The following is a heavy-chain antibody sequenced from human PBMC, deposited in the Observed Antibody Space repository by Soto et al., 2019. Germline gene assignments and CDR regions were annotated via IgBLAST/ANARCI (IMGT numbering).Heavy chain of an antibody. CDR2: ISSNGVGT. J-gene: IGHJ6*03. CDR3: ARRARPDFYYMDV. V-gene: IGHV3-64*01. D-gene: IGHD6-6*01. CDR1: GFTLSGYD. Sequence: EVQLAESGGGLAQPGGSLRLSCAASGFTLSGYDMDWVRQAPGPGLEYVSGISSNGVGTYYANSVQGRFTISRDNSKNTVYLQMGSLRPEDMAVYYCARRARPDFYYMDVWGKGTTVTVSS.